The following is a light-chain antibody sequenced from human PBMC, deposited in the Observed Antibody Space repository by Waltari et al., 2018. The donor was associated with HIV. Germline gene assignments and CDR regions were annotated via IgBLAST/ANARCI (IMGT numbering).Light chain of an antibody. J-gene: IGLJ1*01. CDR3: SSYTSSTIS. CDR2: DVS. Sequence: QSALTQPASVSGSPGQSITISCTGTSSEVGYYNYVSWYQQYPGNAPNLMIYDVSKRPSGVSNRFSGSKSGNTASLTISGLQAEDEADYHCSSYTSSTISFGTGTKVTVL. V-gene: IGLV2-14*01. CDR1: SSEVGYYNY.